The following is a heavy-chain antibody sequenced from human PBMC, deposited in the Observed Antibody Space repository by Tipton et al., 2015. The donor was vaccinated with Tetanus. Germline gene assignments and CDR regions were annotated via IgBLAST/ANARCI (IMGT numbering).Heavy chain of an antibody. Sequence: SLRLSCEASGFTFRTYGMHWVRQAPGKGLEWVALISYDGTNKYFIDSVKGRFTISRDNSKNSLYLQMSSLRAEDTAVYYCAKGRSSSTSCYNYWGQGTLVTVSS. D-gene: IGHD2-2*02. CDR2: ISYDGTNK. CDR1: GFTFRTYG. J-gene: IGHJ4*02. V-gene: IGHV3-30*18. CDR3: AKGRSSSTSCYNY.